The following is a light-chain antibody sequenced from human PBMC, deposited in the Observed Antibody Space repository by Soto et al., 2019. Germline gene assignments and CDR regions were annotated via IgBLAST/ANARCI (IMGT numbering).Light chain of an antibody. CDR1: QSISSW. CDR2: DAS. Sequence: IQLTQSPSSLSASVGERVPLTCRASQSISSWLAWYQQKPGKAPKLLIYDASGLETGVPSRFSGSGSGTEFTLTISSLQPDDFATYYCQQYNRYSRTFGQGTKVDI. J-gene: IGKJ1*01. CDR3: QQYNRYSRT. V-gene: IGKV1-5*01.